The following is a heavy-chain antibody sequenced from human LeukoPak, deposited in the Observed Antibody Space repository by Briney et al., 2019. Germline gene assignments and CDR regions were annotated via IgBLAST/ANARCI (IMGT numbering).Heavy chain of an antibody. CDR3: ARGTRYSYGYVGGYFDY. CDR2: IWYDGSNK. CDR1: GFTFRNYG. D-gene: IGHD5-18*01. Sequence: PGGSLRLSCAASGFTFRNYGMHWVRQAPGKGLEWVAVIWYDGSNKYYADSVKGRFTISSDNSKNTLFLQMDGLRAEDTAVYYCARGTRYSYGYVGGYFDYWGQGTLVTVSS. V-gene: IGHV3-33*01. J-gene: IGHJ4*02.